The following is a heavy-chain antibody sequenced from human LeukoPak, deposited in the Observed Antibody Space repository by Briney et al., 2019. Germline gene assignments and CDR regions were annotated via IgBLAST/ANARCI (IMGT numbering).Heavy chain of an antibody. CDR2: INHSGST. CDR3: ARGSSWYAHLDLIHDY. V-gene: IGHV4-34*01. J-gene: IGHJ4*02. CDR1: GGSFSGYY. D-gene: IGHD6-13*01. Sequence: SETLSLTCAVYGGSFSGYYWSWIRQPPGKGLEWIGEINHSGSTNYNPSLKSRVTISVDTSKNQFSLKLSSVTAADTAVYYCARGSSWYAHLDLIHDYWGQGTLVTVSS.